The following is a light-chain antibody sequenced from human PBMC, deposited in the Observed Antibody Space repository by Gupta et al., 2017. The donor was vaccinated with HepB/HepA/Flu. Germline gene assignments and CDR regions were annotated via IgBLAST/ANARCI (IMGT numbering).Light chain of an antibody. Sequence: QPALTQPRSVSGSPGPSVTLSRTGTSSDVGGYNYVSWYQQHPGKAPKVMIYDVAKRPSGVPDRFSGSKSGNTASLTISGLQTEDEADYYCCSKAGSRYVFGTGTKVTVL. CDR2: DVA. CDR3: CSKAGSRYV. V-gene: IGLV2-11*01. CDR1: SSDVGGYNY. J-gene: IGLJ1*01.